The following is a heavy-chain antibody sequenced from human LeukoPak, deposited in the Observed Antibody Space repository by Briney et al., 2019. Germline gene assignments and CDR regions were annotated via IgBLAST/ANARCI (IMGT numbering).Heavy chain of an antibody. Sequence: GGSLRLSCAASGFSFSSYWMSWVRQAPGKGLEWVANIKQDGSEKYYVDSVKGRFTISRDNAKNLLYLQMNSLRAEDTALYYCAKTYYYGSGSFWGQGTLVTASS. V-gene: IGHV3-7*01. J-gene: IGHJ4*02. CDR3: AKTYYYGSGSF. CDR1: GFSFSSYW. CDR2: IKQDGSEK. D-gene: IGHD3-10*01.